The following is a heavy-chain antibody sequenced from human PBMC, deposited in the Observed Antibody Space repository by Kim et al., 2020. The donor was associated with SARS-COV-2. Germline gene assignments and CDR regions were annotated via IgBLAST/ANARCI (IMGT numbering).Heavy chain of an antibody. V-gene: IGHV3-23*01. CDR1: GFTFSSYA. CDR2: ISGSGGST. Sequence: GGSLRLSCAASGFTFSSYAMSWVRQAPGKGLEWVSAISGSGGSTYYADSVKGRFTISRDNSKNTLYLQMNSLRAEDTAVYYCAGRGGLLWFGETHFDYWGQGTLVTVSS. CDR3: AGRGGLLWFGETHFDY. J-gene: IGHJ4*02. D-gene: IGHD3-10*01.